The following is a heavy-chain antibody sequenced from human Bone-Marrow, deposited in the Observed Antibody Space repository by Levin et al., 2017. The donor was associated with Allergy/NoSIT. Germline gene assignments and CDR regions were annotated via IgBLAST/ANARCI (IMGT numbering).Heavy chain of an antibody. V-gene: IGHV3-23*01. Sequence: GESLKISCAASGFTFSSYAMSWVRQAPGKGLEWVSAISGSGGSTYYADSVKGRFTIPRDNSKNTLYLQMNSLRAEDTAVYYCAKGDRGYCSGGSCYGSDAFDIWGQGTMVTVSS. CDR2: ISGSGGST. D-gene: IGHD2-15*01. J-gene: IGHJ3*02. CDR3: AKGDRGYCSGGSCYGSDAFDI. CDR1: GFTFSSYA.